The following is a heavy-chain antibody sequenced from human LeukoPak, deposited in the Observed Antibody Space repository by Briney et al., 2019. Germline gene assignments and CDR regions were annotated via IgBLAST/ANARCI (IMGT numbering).Heavy chain of an antibody. Sequence: PGGSLRLSWAASGFTFSSYAMSWVRQAPGKGLEWVSAISGSGGSTYYADSVKGRFTISRDNSKNTLYLQMNSLRAEDTAVYYCAKEGFKIAASSYYFDYWGQGTLVTVSS. V-gene: IGHV3-23*01. J-gene: IGHJ4*02. CDR2: ISGSGGST. CDR3: AKEGFKIAASSYYFDY. CDR1: GFTFSSYA. D-gene: IGHD6-6*01.